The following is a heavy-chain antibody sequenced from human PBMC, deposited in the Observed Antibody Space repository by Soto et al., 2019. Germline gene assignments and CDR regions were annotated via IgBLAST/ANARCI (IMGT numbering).Heavy chain of an antibody. V-gene: IGHV3-74*01. Sequence: VQLVESGGGLVQPGGSLRLSCAASGFTFSSYWMHWVRQAPGKGLVWVSRINSDGSSTSYADSVKGRFTISRDNAKNTLYLQMNSLRAEDTAVYYCARGSVQLWLNLSHMDVWGKGTTVTVSS. CDR1: GFTFSSYW. J-gene: IGHJ6*03. CDR3: ARGSVQLWLNLSHMDV. CDR2: INSDGSST. D-gene: IGHD5-18*01.